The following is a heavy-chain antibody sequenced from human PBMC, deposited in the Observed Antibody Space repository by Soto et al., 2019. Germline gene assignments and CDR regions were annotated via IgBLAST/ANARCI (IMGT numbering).Heavy chain of an antibody. D-gene: IGHD2-15*01. CDR2: MNPNSGNT. J-gene: IGHJ5*02. V-gene: IGHV1-8*01. Sequence: VASVKVSCKASGYTFTSYDINWVRQATGQGLEWMGWMNPNSGNTGYAQKFQGRVTMTRNTSISTAYMELSSLRSEDTAVYYCARVGCSGGSCYKGDWFDPWGQGTLVTVSS. CDR3: ARVGCSGGSCYKGDWFDP. CDR1: GYTFTSYD.